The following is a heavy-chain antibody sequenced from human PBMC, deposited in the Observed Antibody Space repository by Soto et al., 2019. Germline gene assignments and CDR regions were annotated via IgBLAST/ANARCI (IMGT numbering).Heavy chain of an antibody. CDR2: ISYDGSNK. V-gene: IGHV3-30*03. J-gene: IGHJ3*02. D-gene: IGHD1-20*01. Sequence: GGSLRLSCAASGFTFSSYGMHWVRQAPGKGLEWVAVISYDGSNKYYADSVKGRFTISRENAKNSLYLQMNSLRAGDTAVYYCARGGITGTYLDAFDIWGQGTMVTVSS. CDR1: GFTFSSYG. CDR3: ARGGITGTYLDAFDI.